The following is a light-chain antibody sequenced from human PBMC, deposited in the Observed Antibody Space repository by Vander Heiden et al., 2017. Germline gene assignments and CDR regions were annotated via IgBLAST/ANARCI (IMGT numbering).Light chain of an antibody. CDR3: QQYYSTPPT. J-gene: IGKJ4*01. CDR1: QSVLYSSNNKNY. CDR2: WAS. Sequence: IVITPCPDSPSRSLGERATINCKSSQSVLYSSNNKNYLAWYQQKPGQPPKLLIYWASTRESGVPDRFSGSGSGTDFTLTISSLQAEDVAVYYCQQYYSTPPTFGGGTKVEIK. V-gene: IGKV4-1*01.